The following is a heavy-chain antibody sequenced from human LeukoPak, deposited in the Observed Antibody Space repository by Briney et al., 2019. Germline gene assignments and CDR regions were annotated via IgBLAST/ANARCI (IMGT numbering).Heavy chain of an antibody. CDR2: INPNSGGT. D-gene: IGHD6-13*01. CDR3: ARGATAGRFSLRPSGAYYMDV. J-gene: IGHJ6*03. Sequence: ASVKVSCKASGYTFTGYYMHWVRQAPGQGLEWMGWINPNSGGTNCAQKFQGWVTMTRDTSISTAYMELSRLRSDDTAVYYCARGATAGRFSLRPSGAYYMDVWGKGTAVTVSS. V-gene: IGHV1-2*04. CDR1: GYTFTGYY.